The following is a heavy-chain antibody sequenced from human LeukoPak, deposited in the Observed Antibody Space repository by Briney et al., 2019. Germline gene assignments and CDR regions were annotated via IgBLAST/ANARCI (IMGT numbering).Heavy chain of an antibody. CDR1: GGSISGYH. CDR3: ARLPGGRTVRGVFVRFGMDV. J-gene: IGHJ6*02. D-gene: IGHD3-10*01. Sequence: PSETLSLTCTVSGGSISGYHWSWIRQSPGKGLEWIGYIYSSGSTNDNPSLKSRVTISVDTSKNQFSLSLSSVAAADTAVYYCARLPGGRTVRGVFVRFGMDVWGQGTTVTVSS. CDR2: IYSSGST. V-gene: IGHV4-59*08.